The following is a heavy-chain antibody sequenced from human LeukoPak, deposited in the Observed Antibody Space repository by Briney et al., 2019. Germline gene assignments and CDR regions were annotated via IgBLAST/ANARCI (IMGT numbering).Heavy chain of an antibody. CDR2: INHSGST. Sequence: SETLSLTCAVYGGSFSGYYWSWIRQPPGKGLEWIGEINHSGSTNYNPSLKSRVTISVDTSKNQFSLKLSSVTAADTAVYYCARVQVATWDLDYWGQGTLVTVSS. D-gene: IGHD5-12*01. CDR3: ARVQVATWDLDY. CDR1: GGSFSGYY. V-gene: IGHV4-34*01. J-gene: IGHJ4*02.